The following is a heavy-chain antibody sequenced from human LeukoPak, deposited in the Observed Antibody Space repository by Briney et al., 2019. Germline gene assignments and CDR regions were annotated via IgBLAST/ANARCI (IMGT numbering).Heavy chain of an antibody. J-gene: IGHJ6*03. CDR3: ARSTTSGRFGAYYYYMDV. V-gene: IGHV1-18*01. Sequence: ASVKVSCKASGYTFTSYGISWVRQAPGQGPEWMGWISAYNGNTNYAQKLQGRVTMTTDTSTSTAYMELRSLRSDDTAVYYCARSTTSGRFGAYYYYMDVWGKGTTVTVSS. D-gene: IGHD4-11*01. CDR2: ISAYNGNT. CDR1: GYTFTSYG.